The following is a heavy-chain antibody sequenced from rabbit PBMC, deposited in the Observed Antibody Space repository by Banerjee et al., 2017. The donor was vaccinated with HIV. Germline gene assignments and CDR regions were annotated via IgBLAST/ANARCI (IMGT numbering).Heavy chain of an antibody. J-gene: IGHJ4*01. CDR3: ARGSSSSGYPFNL. D-gene: IGHD1-1*01. CDR2: IDPVFGST. CDR1: GFDFSSYG. Sequence: QEQLVESGGGLVQPGGSLKLSCKASGFDFSSYGVSWVRQAPGKGLEWIGYIDPVFGSTYYASWVNGRFTISSHNAQNTLYLQLNSLTAADTATYFCARGSSSSGYPFNLWGQGTLVTVS. V-gene: IGHV1S47*01.